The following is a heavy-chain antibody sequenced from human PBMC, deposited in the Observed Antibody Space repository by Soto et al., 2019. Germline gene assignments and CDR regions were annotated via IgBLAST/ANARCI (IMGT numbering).Heavy chain of an antibody. CDR1: GGSISSNKW. CDR3: ARDDHIVVVPTSLGAMDV. CDR2: IYHSGST. D-gene: IGHD2-2*01. V-gene: IGHV4-4*02. Sequence: LSETLSLTCAVYGGSISSNKWWSWVRQPPGKGLEWIGEIYHSGSTNYNPSLKSRVTISLDKSNNQFSLKLTSVTAADSAVYYCARDDHIVVVPTSLGAMDVWGQGTTVTVSS. J-gene: IGHJ6*02.